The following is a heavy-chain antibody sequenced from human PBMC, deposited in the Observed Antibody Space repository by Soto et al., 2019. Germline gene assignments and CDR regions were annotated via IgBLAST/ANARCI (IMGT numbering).Heavy chain of an antibody. J-gene: IGHJ4*02. V-gene: IGHV3-23*01. D-gene: IGHD6-19*01. CDR3: AKDQGRIEWLHEGDY. Sequence: EVQLLESGGGLVQPGGSLRLSCAASGFTFSSYAMSWVRQAPGKGLEWVSAISGSGGSTYYADSVKGRFTISRDNSKKTLYLQMNSLRAEDTAVYYCAKDQGRIEWLHEGDYWGQGTLVTVSS. CDR2: ISGSGGST. CDR1: GFTFSSYA.